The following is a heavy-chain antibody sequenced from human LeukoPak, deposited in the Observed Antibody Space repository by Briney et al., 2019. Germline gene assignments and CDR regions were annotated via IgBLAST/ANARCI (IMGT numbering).Heavy chain of an antibody. V-gene: IGHV3-64*01. CDR2: ISSDGDTT. Sequence: PGGSLRLSCAVSGFTFGNFPMHWVRQAPGKGLEYVSAISSDGDTTYYANSVKDRFTISRDNSKNTLYLQMNSLRAEDTSVYYCAKDKGLGTYYFDYWGQGTLVTISS. CDR3: AKDKGLGTYYFDY. J-gene: IGHJ4*02. CDR1: GFTFGNFP. D-gene: IGHD3-10*01.